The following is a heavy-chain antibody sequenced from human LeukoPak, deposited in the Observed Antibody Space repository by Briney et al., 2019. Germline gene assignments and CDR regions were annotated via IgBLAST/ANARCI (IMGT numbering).Heavy chain of an antibody. CDR3: AKDRGGYDVPGEIDP. CDR2: ISCSGGST. Sequence: PGGSLRLSCAASRFTFSSYAMNWVRQAPGKGLEWVSVISCSGGSTYYADSVKGRFTIPRDNSKNTLYLQMNSLRAEDTAVYYCAKDRGGYDVPGEIDPWGQGTLVTVSS. CDR1: RFTFSSYA. V-gene: IGHV3-23*01. J-gene: IGHJ5*02. D-gene: IGHD5-12*01.